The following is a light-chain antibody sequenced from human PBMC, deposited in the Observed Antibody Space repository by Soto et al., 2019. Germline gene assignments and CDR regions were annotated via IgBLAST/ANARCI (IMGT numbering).Light chain of an antibody. CDR2: AAS. J-gene: IGKJ2*01. CDR3: LQDYNYPYT. Sequence: AIQMTQSPSSLSASVGDRVTITCRASQGIGNDLGWYQQKPGKAPKLLIYAASSLHSGVPSRFSGSGSGTDFTLTISTLQPEDFATYYCLQDYNYPYTFRQGTKLEL. V-gene: IGKV1-6*01. CDR1: QGIGND.